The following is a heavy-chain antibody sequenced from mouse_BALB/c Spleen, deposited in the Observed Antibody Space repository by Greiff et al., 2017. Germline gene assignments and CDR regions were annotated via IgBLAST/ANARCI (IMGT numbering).Heavy chain of an antibody. D-gene: IGHD2-1*01. J-gene: IGHJ3*01. V-gene: IGHV1-82*01. CDR1: GYAFSSSW. Sequence: VQLQQSGPELVKPGASVKISCKASGYAFSSSWMNWVKQRPGQGLEWIGRIYPGDGDTNYNGKFKGKATLTADKSSSTAYMQLSSLTSVDSAVYFCAGNGNYGFAYWGQGTLVTVSA. CDR2: IYPGDGDT. CDR3: AGNGNYGFAY.